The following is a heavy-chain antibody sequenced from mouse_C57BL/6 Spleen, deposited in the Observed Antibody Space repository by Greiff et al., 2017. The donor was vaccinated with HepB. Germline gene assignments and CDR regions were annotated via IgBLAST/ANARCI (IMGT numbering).Heavy chain of an antibody. CDR3: AITTVEVAY. CDR2: ISYDGSN. D-gene: IGHD1-1*01. J-gene: IGHJ3*01. V-gene: IGHV3-6*01. CDR1: GYSITSGYY. Sequence: EVKLMESGPGLVKPSQSLSLTCSVTGYSITSGYYWNWIRQFPGNKLELMGYISYDGSNNYNPTLKNRISITRDTSKNQFFLKLNSVTTEDTATYYCAITTVEVAYWGQGTLVTVSA.